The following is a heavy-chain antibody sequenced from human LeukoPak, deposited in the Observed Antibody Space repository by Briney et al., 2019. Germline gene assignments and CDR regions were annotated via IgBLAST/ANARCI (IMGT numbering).Heavy chain of an antibody. V-gene: IGHV4-61*08. CDR1: GGSISSGGYY. CDR3: ARDQRDYYDSSGYYNYYYYGMDV. J-gene: IGHJ6*02. D-gene: IGHD3-22*01. CDR2: IYYSGTT. Sequence: KPSETLSLTCTVSGGSISSGGYYWSWIRQHPGKGLEWIGYIYYSGTTNYNPSLKSRVTISVDTSKNQFSLKLSSVTAADTAVYYCARDQRDYYDSSGYYNYYYYGMDVWGQGTTVTVSS.